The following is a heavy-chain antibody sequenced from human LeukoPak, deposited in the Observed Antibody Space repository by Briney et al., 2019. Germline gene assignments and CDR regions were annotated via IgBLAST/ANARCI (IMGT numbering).Heavy chain of an antibody. Sequence: GGSLRLSCAASGFTVSSNYMSWVRQAPGKGLEWVSVIYSGGSTYYADSVKGRFTISRDNSKNTLYLQMNSLRAEDTAVYYCARAIHYYYYYMDVWGKGTTVTVSS. J-gene: IGHJ6*03. V-gene: IGHV3-53*01. CDR3: ARAIHYYYYYMDV. CDR2: IYSGGST. CDR1: GFTVSSNY.